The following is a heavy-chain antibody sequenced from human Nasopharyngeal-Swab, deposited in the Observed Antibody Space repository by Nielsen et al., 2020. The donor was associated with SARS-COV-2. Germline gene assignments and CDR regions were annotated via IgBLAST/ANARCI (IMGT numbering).Heavy chain of an antibody. CDR3: ASQPDRYYYDSSGYSDY. V-gene: IGHV4-4*02. D-gene: IGHD3-22*01. J-gene: IGHJ4*02. Sequence: WIRQPPGQGLEWIGEIYHSGSTNYNPSLKSRVTISEDKSKNQFTLNLSSVTAADTAVYYCASQPDRYYYDSSGYSDYWGQGTLVTVSS. CDR2: IYHSGST.